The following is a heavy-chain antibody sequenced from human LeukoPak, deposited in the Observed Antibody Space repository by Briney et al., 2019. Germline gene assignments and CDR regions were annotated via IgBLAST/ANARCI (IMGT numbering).Heavy chain of an antibody. J-gene: IGHJ6*03. CDR3: ARDGYGNNYMDV. V-gene: IGHV3-53*01. Sequence: GGSLRLSCAASGFTVSSNFMSWVRQAPGKGLEWVAVLYSGGTTFYADSVKGRLTISRDNSKNTLYLQMSSLRAEDTAVYYCARDGYGNNYMDVWGKGTTVTVSS. CDR2: LYSGGTT. D-gene: IGHD1/OR15-1a*01. CDR1: GFTVSSNF.